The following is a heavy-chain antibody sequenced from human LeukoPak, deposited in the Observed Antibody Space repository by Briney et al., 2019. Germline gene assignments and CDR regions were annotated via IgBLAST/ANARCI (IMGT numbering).Heavy chain of an antibody. D-gene: IGHD6-13*01. CDR2: IYYSGST. Sequence: PSETLSLTCTVSGGSISSSSYYWGWIRQPPGKGLEWIGSIYYSGSTYYNPSLKSRVTISVDTSKNQFSLKLSSVTAADTAVYYCARGQYSSSWYANDAFDIWGQGTMVTVSS. V-gene: IGHV4-39*07. J-gene: IGHJ3*02. CDR3: ARGQYSSSWYANDAFDI. CDR1: GGSISSSSYY.